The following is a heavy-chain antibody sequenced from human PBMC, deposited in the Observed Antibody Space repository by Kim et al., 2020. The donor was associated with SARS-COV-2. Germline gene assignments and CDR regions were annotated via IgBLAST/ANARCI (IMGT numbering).Heavy chain of an antibody. Sequence: SSVKVSCNTSGDTFSSSGFSWVRQAPGQGLEWMGGIIPIFGLTHYAQNFQGRLTITADESRNTVYMELSSLRSEDTAIYYCARQTNPDILTGYYLYTWFDPWGQGTLVTVSS. J-gene: IGHJ5*02. CDR2: IIPIFGLT. V-gene: IGHV1-69*13. CDR1: GDTFSSSG. D-gene: IGHD3-9*01. CDR3: ARQTNPDILTGYYLYTWFDP.